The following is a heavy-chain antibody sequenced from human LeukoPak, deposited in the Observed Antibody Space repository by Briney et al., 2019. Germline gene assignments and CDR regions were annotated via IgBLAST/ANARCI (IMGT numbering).Heavy chain of an antibody. V-gene: IGHV4-39*01. J-gene: IGHJ4*02. CDR3: ARKITVWGSYPRHLSPFDY. D-gene: IGHD3-16*02. CDR1: GGSISSSSYY. CDR2: IYYSGGT. Sequence: PSETLSLTCTVSGGSISSSSYYWGWIRQPPGKGLEWIGSIYYSGGTYYNPSLKSRVTISVDTSKNQFSLKLSSVTAADTAVYYCARKITVWGSYPRHLSPFDYWGQGTLVTVSS.